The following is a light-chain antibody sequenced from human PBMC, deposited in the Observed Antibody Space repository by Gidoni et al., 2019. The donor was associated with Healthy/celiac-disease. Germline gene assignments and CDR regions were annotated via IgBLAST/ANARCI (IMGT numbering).Light chain of an antibody. V-gene: IGKV1-39*01. CDR3: QQSYSTPWT. Sequence: DIQMTQSPSSLSASVGDRVTITCRAIQSISSYLNWYQQKPGKAPKLLIYAAASLKSGGPSRFSGSGSGTDFTLTISSLQPEDFATYYWQQSYSTPWTFGQGTKVEIK. CDR1: QSISSY. CDR2: AAA. J-gene: IGKJ1*01.